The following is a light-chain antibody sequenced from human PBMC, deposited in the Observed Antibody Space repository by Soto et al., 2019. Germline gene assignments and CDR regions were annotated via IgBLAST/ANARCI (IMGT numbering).Light chain of an antibody. V-gene: IGKV1-9*01. J-gene: IGKJ5*01. CDR2: AAS. CDR3: QQLLSYPIT. CDR1: QGISSY. Sequence: DIKLTQSPSFLSASVGDRVTITFRASQGISSYLAWYQQKPGKAPKLLIYAASTLQSGVPLRFSGSGSGTSFTLTISSLQPEDFATYYRQQLLSYPITFGQGTRLEIK.